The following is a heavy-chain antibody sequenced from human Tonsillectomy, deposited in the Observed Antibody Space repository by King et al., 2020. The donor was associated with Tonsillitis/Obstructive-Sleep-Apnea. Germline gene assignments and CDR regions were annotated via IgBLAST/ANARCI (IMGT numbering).Heavy chain of an antibody. CDR2: IENDGITS. V-gene: IGHV3-74*01. Sequence: VQLVESGGGLVQPGGSLRLSCAASGFIIRSYWMNWVRQAPGKGLVWVSYIENDGITSTYAVSVKGRFTISRDNAKNTLYLQMNSLRAEDTAVYYCARGAFCSGTRCKGAFDIWGQGTMVTVSS. CDR3: ARGAFCSGTRCKGAFDI. CDR1: GFIIRSYW. D-gene: IGHD2-2*01. J-gene: IGHJ3*02.